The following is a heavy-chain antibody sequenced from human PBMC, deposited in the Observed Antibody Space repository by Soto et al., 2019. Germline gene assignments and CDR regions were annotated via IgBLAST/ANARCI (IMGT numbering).Heavy chain of an antibody. J-gene: IGHJ4*02. D-gene: IGHD6-13*01. Sequence: QITLKESGPTLVNPTQTLTLTCTFSGFSLTTSGVGVGWVRQPPGKALEWLALIFWDDDKRYSPSLRSRLTITKDTSKNQVVLTMTDVDPVDTATYYCAHHSYTSSWRTFGDYWGQGTLVTVSS. CDR1: GFSLTTSGVG. CDR3: AHHSYTSSWRTFGDY. V-gene: IGHV2-5*02. CDR2: IFWDDDK.